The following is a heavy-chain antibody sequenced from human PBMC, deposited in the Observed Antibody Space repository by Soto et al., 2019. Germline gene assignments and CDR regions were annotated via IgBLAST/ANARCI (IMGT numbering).Heavy chain of an antibody. CDR3: ARFGQWALLPDSYYAMPG. Sequence: QVQLVQSGAEVKKPGASVKVSCKASGCTFSNYAISWVRQAPGQGLEWMGKIIPIFGTANYAPKFRGRVTITTAKSTTPAYIALSSLRSEATAVYYCARFGQWALLPDSYYAMPGRGQGTTVTVSS. CDR1: GCTFSNYA. J-gene: IGHJ6*02. D-gene: IGHD1-26*01. CDR2: IIPIFGTA. V-gene: IGHV1-69*06.